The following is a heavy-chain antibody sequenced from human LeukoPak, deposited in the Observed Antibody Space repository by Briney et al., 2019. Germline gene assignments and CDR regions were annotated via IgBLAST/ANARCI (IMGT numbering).Heavy chain of an antibody. CDR2: MWFDGSNE. J-gene: IGHJ4*02. CDR1: VVSFRTYG. Sequence: GGSLRLSCAASVVSFRTYGMHWVRQAPGKGLEWVAVMWFDGSNENYADSVKGRFTISRDISKNTVYLQLNSLRVEDTTVYYCARRPGIAAAGIDYWGQGTLVTVAS. V-gene: IGHV3-33*01. D-gene: IGHD6-13*01. CDR3: ARRPGIAAAGIDY.